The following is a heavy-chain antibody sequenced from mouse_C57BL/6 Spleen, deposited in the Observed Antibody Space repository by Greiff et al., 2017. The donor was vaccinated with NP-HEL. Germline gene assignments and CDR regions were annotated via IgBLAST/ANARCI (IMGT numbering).Heavy chain of an antibody. D-gene: IGHD2-4*01. Sequence: VQLQQPGAELVKPGASVKLSCKASGYTFTSYWMQWVKQRPGQGLEWIGEIDPSDSYTNYNQKFKGKATLTVDTSSSTAYMQLSSLTSEDSAVYYCARSGDYVPYYFDYWGQGTTLTVSS. J-gene: IGHJ2*01. CDR2: IDPSDSYT. CDR1: GYTFTSYW. V-gene: IGHV1-50*01. CDR3: ARSGDYVPYYFDY.